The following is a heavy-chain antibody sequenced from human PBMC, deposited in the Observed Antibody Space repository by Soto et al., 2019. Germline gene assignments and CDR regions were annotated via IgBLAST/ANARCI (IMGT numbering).Heavy chain of an antibody. Sequence: TSDTLSLTCAVSGGSISSSNWWSWVRQPPGKGLEWIGEIYHSGSTNYNPSLKSRVTISVDTSKNQFSLKLSSVTAADTAVYYCARNPQGASGHDYWGQGTLVTVSS. CDR3: ARNPQGASGHDY. V-gene: IGHV4-4*02. J-gene: IGHJ4*02. D-gene: IGHD6-19*01. CDR1: GGSISSSNW. CDR2: IYHSGST.